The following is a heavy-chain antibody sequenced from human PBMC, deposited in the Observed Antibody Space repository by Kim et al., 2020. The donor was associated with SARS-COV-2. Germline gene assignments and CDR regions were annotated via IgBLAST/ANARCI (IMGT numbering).Heavy chain of an antibody. CDR2: IKNRGSHT. CDR1: EFSFSILA. J-gene: IGHJ6*01. D-gene: IGHD1-1*01. Sequence: GGSLRLSCAASEFSFSILAMTWVRQAPGKGLAWVSTIKNRGSHTYYADSVKGRFTISRDNSKSTPYLQMNSLRAEDTGVYYCVKDRSVNYLNGDDYGM. CDR3: VKDRSVNYLNGDDYGM. V-gene: IGHV3-23*01.